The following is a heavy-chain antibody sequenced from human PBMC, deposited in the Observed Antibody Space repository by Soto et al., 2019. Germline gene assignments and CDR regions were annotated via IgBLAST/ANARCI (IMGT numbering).Heavy chain of an antibody. CDR1: GGSVSSGGYY. D-gene: IGHD2-2*01. V-gene: IGHV4-61*08. J-gene: IGHJ3*01. CDR3: ARYPGYVDL. CDR2: IYYNGGT. Sequence: SETLSLTCTVSGGSVSSGGYYWSWIWQPPGKGLEWIGYIYYNGGTNYNPSLNSRVTMSVDTSKNQFSLKLTSVTTADTAVYYCARYPGYVDLWGQGTMFTVSS.